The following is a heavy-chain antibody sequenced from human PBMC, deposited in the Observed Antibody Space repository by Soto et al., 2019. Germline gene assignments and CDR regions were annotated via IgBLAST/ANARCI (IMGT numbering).Heavy chain of an antibody. V-gene: IGHV4-30-2*06. CDR1: GAAITSGGYH. J-gene: IGHJ4*02. CDR2: IHHSGRT. CDR3: AGSKEYGLDF. Sequence: PSETLSLTCTVSGAAITSGGYHWSWIRQSPGRGLQCIGYIHHSGRTYYSPSLKSRVTMSLDRSKNQFSLNLRSLSAADTAVYYCAGSKEYGLDFWGRGILVTVSS. D-gene: IGHD4-17*01.